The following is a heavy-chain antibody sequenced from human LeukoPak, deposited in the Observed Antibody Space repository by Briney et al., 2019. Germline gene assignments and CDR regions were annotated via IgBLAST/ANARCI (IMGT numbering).Heavy chain of an antibody. CDR1: GYTFTIYG. J-gene: IGHJ4*02. V-gene: IGHV1-18*04. Sequence: GASVKVSCKASGYTFTIYGISWVRQAPGQGRERMGWISAYNGNTNYAQKLQGRVTMTTDTSTSTAYMELRSLRSDDTAVYYCVRGLASGYGSGSYSDYWGQGTLVTVSS. CDR3: VRGLASGYGSGSYSDY. D-gene: IGHD3-10*01. CDR2: ISAYNGNT.